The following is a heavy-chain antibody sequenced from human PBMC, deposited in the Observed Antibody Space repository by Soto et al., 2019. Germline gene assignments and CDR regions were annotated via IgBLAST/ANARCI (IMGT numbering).Heavy chain of an antibody. CDR2: MNPNSCNT. CDR1: GYTFTSYD. V-gene: IGHV1-8*01. D-gene: IGHD4-4*01. CDR3: ARGAEGNYEYYYYGMDV. J-gene: IGHJ6*02. Sequence: QVQLVQSGAEVKKPGASVKVSCKASGYTFTSYDINWVRQATGQGLEWMGWMNPNSCNTGYAQKFQGRVTMTRNTSISTSYRELSSLRSEDTAVYYCARGAEGNYEYYYYGMDVWGQGTTVTVSS.